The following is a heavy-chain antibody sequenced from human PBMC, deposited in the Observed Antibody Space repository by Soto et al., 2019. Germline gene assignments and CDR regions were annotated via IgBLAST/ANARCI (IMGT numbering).Heavy chain of an antibody. CDR1: GFTFSSYG. CDR3: AKGTAIVLVPADMNYYYGMDV. D-gene: IGHD2-2*01. Sequence: QVQLVESGGGVVQPGRSLRLSCAASGFTFSSYGMHWVRQAPGKGLEWVAVISYDGSNKYYADSVKGRFTISRDNSKNTLYLQMNSLRAEDTAVYYCAKGTAIVLVPADMNYYYGMDVWGQVTTVTVSS. CDR2: ISYDGSNK. V-gene: IGHV3-30*18. J-gene: IGHJ6*02.